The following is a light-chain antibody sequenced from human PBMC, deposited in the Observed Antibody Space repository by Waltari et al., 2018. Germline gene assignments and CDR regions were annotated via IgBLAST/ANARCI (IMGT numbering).Light chain of an antibody. J-gene: IGKJ4*01. Sequence: DIVMTQSPATLSVSPGERATLSCRASPSVSSNLAWYQKKPGQAPRFLIHGTSTRATGIPARFSGSGSATEFTLTISSLQSEDFAVYYCQQYNNWPPTFGGGTKVEIK. CDR2: GTS. CDR3: QQYNNWPPT. V-gene: IGKV3-15*01. CDR1: PSVSSN.